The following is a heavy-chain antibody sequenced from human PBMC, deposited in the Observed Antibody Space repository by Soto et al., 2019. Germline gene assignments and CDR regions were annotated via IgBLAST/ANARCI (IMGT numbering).Heavy chain of an antibody. CDR2: ISSSSTI. V-gene: IGHV3-48*02. CDR3: ARDSSFGSGWYVH. CDR1: GFTFSSYS. D-gene: IGHD6-19*01. Sequence: GGSLRLSCAASGFTFSSYSMNWVRQAPGKGLEWVSYISSSSTIYYADSVKGRFTISRDNAKNSLYLQMNSLRDEDTAVYYCARDSSFGSGWYVHWGQGTLVTVSS. J-gene: IGHJ5*02.